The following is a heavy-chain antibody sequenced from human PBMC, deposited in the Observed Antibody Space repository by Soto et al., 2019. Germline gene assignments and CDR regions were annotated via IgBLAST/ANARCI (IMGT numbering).Heavy chain of an antibody. V-gene: IGHV1-2*04. CDR3: AIDSRGMITFGGVIVIPLVNRTY. CDR1: GYTFTGYY. Sequence: ASVKVSCKASGYTFTGYYMHWVRHAPGQGLEWMGWINPNSGGTNYAQKFQGWVTMTRDTSISTAYMELSRLRSDDTAVYYCAIDSRGMITFGGVIVIPLVNRTYWGQETLHTVSS. CDR2: INPNSGGT. J-gene: IGHJ4*02. D-gene: IGHD3-16*02.